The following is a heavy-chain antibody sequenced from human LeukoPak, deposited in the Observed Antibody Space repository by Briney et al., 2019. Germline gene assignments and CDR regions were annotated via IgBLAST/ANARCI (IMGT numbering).Heavy chain of an antibody. J-gene: IGHJ4*02. CDR1: GGSISSYY. V-gene: IGHV4-59*01. CDR2: IYDSGST. Sequence: SATLSLTCTVSGGSISSYYWTWIRQPPGKGLEWIGFIYDSGSTYYNPSLKSRVTISLDTSKNQFSLKMSSVTAADTAVYYCARKPSGSSRYDYWGQGTLVTVSS. CDR3: ARKPSGSSRYDY. D-gene: IGHD6-25*01.